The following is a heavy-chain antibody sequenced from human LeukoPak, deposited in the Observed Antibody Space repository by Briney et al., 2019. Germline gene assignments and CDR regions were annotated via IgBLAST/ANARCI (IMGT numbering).Heavy chain of an antibody. V-gene: IGHV4-61*02. CDR1: GGSITSGNYY. CDR3: ARDRYYYYGSGSYYLFDY. D-gene: IGHD3-10*01. Sequence: PSETLSLTCTVSGGSITSGNYYWIWIRQPAGKGLEWIGRTYTSGSTNYNPSLKSRVTISVDTSKNQFSLKLSSVTAADTAVYYCARDRYYYYGSGSYYLFDYWGQGTLVTVSS. CDR2: TYTSGST. J-gene: IGHJ4*02.